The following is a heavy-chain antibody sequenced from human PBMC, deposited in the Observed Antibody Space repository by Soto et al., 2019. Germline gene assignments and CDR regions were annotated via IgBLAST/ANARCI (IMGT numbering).Heavy chain of an antibody. CDR1: GGSISSGDYY. D-gene: IGHD3-22*01. CDR3: ARTDYYDSSGYPH. CDR2: IYYSGST. V-gene: IGHV4-30-4*01. J-gene: IGHJ4*02. Sequence: PSETLSLTCTVSGGSISSGDYYWSWIRQPPGKGLEWIGYIYYSGSTYYNPSLKSRVTISVDTSKNQFSLKLSSVTAADTAVYYCARTDYYDSSGYPHWDQGTLVTVSS.